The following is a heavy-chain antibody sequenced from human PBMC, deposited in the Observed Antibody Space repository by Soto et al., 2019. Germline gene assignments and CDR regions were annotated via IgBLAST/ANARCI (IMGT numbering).Heavy chain of an antibody. CDR1: GDSIKSDKYY. J-gene: IGHJ4*02. V-gene: IGHV4-39*01. CDR2: IYYRGNT. Sequence: ASETLSLTCSVSGDSIKSDKYYWGWIRQPPGKGLEWIGSIYYRGNTYYNPSLQTRVTISLDKSKSQFSLRLNSVTAADSAVYFCARLEGLATISYYFDFWGQGAQVTVSS. D-gene: IGHD3-9*01. CDR3: ARLEGLATISYYFDF.